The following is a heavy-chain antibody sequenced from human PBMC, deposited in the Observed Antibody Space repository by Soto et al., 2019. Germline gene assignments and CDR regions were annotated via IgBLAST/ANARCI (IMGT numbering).Heavy chain of an antibody. CDR2: IKQDGSES. D-gene: IGHD3-10*01. J-gene: IGHJ4*02. Sequence: PGGSLRLSCAASGFTFSRYWMTWVRQAPGKGLEWVANIKQDGSESYYVDSVKGRFTISRDNAKNSLFLQMNSLTAEDTAIYYCAKITDGSGSDYWGQGTLVTVSS. CDR1: GFTFSRYW. V-gene: IGHV3-7*01. CDR3: AKITDGSGSDY.